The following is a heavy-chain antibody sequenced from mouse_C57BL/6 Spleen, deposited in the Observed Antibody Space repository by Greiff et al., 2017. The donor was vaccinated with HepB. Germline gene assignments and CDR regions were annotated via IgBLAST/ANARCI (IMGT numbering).Heavy chain of an antibody. V-gene: IGHV6-6*01. Sequence: DVMLVESGGGLVQPGGSMKLSCAASGFTFSDAWMDWVRQSPEKGLEWVAEIRNKANNHATYYAESVKGRFTISRDDSKSSVYLQMNSLRAEDTGIYYCTRGWDYDAWFAYWGQGTLVTVSA. D-gene: IGHD2-4*01. CDR3: TRGWDYDAWFAY. CDR2: IRNKANNHAT. CDR1: GFTFSDAW. J-gene: IGHJ3*01.